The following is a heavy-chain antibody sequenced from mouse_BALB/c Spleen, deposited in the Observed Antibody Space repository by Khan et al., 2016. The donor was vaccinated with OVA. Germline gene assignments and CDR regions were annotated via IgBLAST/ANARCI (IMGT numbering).Heavy chain of an antibody. D-gene: IGHD1-1*01. CDR3: ARAFYYGAWFAY. CDR1: GFSLTSYG. J-gene: IGHJ3*01. CDR2: IWAGGST. V-gene: IGHV2-9*02. Sequence: QVQLKQSGPGLVAPSQTLSITCTVSGFSLTSYGVHWVRQPPGKGLEWLGVIWAGGSTNHNSALMSRLSISKDNSKSQVCLKMNSLQTDDTAMYYGARAFYYGAWFAYWGQGTLVTVSA.